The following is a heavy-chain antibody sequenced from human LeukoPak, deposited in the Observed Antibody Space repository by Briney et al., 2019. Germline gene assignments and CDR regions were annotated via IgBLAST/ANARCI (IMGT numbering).Heavy chain of an antibody. Sequence: GRSLRLSCAASGFTFSSYAMHWDRQAPGKGLEWVAVISYDGSNKYYADSVKGRFTISRDNSKNTLYLQMNSLRAEDTAVYYCARELDTLPDYWGQGTLVTVSS. CDR1: GFTFSSYA. J-gene: IGHJ4*02. CDR3: ARELDTLPDY. V-gene: IGHV3-30-3*01. CDR2: ISYDGSNK. D-gene: IGHD2-15*01.